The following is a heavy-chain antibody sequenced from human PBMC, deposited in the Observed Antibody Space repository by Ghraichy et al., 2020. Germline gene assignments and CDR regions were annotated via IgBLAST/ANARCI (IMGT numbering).Heavy chain of an antibody. Sequence: GGSLRLSCAASGFTVSSNYMSWVRQAPGKGLEWVSVIYSGGSTYYADSVKGRFTISRDNSKNTLYLQMNSLRAEDTAVYYCARGWYSSGWYFNYGIGMDVWGQGTTVTVSS. CDR2: IYSGGST. CDR3: ARGWYSSGWYFNYGIGMDV. D-gene: IGHD6-19*01. CDR1: GFTVSSNY. V-gene: IGHV3-53*01. J-gene: IGHJ6*02.